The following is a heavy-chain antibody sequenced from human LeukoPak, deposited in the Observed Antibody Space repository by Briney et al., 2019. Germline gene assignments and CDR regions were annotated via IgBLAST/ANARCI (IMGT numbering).Heavy chain of an antibody. D-gene: IGHD3-22*01. J-gene: IGHJ4*02. CDR3: AREVLIGDFDY. V-gene: IGHV3-48*03. CDR2: ISSSGNTI. CDR1: GFTFSSYE. Sequence: GGSLRLSCAASGFTFSSYEMNWFGQAPGKGLEWVSYISSSGNTIYYAPSVQGRFTISRDNAKNSLYLQMNSLRAEDTAVYYCAREVLIGDFDYWRQGTLVTVSS.